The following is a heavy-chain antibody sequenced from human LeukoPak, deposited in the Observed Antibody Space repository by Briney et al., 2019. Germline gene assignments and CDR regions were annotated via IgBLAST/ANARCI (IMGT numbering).Heavy chain of an antibody. CDR3: AELGITMIGGV. J-gene: IGHJ6*04. V-gene: IGHV3-21*01. CDR1: GFTFSSYS. D-gene: IGHD3-10*02. Sequence: GGSLRLSCAASGFTFSSYSMNWVRQAPGKGLEWVSSISSSSSYIYYADSVKGRFTISRDNAKNSLYLQMNSLRAEDRAVYYCAELGITMIGGVWGKGTTVTISS. CDR2: ISSSSSYI.